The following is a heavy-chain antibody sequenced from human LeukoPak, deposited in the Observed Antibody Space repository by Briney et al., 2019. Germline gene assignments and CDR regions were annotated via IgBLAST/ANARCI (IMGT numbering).Heavy chain of an antibody. J-gene: IGHJ4*02. Sequence: SETLPLTCTVSGGSISTYYWNWIRQPPGKGLEWIGYIYYSGSTNYNPSLKSRVTISVDTSKNQFSLKLRSVTAADTAVYYCARVTGYMIEDYFDYWGQGTLVTVSS. CDR3: ARVTGYMIEDYFDY. CDR2: IYYSGST. D-gene: IGHD3-22*01. CDR1: GGSISTYY. V-gene: IGHV4-59*01.